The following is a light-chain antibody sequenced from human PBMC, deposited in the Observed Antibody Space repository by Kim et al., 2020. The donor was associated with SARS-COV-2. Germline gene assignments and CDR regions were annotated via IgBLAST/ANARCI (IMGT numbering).Light chain of an antibody. CDR1: SSDVGGYNY. V-gene: IGLV2-11*01. J-gene: IGLJ1*01. CDR2: DVS. CDR3: CSYAGMYFYV. Sequence: GQSVTISCTGTSSDVGGYNYVSWYQQHPGKAPKLMIHDVSKRSSGVPDRFSGSKSGNTASLTISGLQAEDEADYYCCSYAGMYFYVLGTGTKVTVL.